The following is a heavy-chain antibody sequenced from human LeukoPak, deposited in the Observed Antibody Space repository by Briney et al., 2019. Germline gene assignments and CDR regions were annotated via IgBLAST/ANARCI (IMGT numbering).Heavy chain of an antibody. CDR3: ARGDPDISFGVAGEAFDI. Sequence: GGSLRLSCAASGFTVSNNYMNWVRQAPGKGLEWVSSISNSSSYIYYADSVKGRFTISRDNAKKSLHLQMNSLGAEDTAVYYCARGDPDISFGVAGEAFDIWGQGTMVTVSS. CDR2: ISNSSSYI. V-gene: IGHV3-21*01. J-gene: IGHJ3*02. D-gene: IGHD3-3*01. CDR1: GFTVSNNY.